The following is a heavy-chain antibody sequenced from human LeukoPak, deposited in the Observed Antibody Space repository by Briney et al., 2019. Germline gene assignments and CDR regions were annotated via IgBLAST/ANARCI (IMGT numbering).Heavy chain of an antibody. CDR1: GGSISSYY. CDR3: ARFLDFWSGYSSFDY. CDR2: IYTSGST. D-gene: IGHD3-3*01. J-gene: IGHJ4*02. Sequence: PSETLSLTCTVSGGSISSYYWSWIRQPAGKGLEWIGRIYTSGSTNYNPSLKSRVTMSVDTSKNQFSLKLSSVTAADTAVYYCARFLDFWSGYSSFDYWGQGTLVTVSS. V-gene: IGHV4-4*07.